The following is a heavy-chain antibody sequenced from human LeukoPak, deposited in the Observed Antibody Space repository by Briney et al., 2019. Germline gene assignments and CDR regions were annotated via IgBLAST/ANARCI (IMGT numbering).Heavy chain of an antibody. Sequence: GGSLRLSCAASGFTFDDYAMHWVRQAPGKGLEWVPGISWNSGSIGYADSVKGRFTISRDGAKNSLYLQMNSLRPEDTALYYCAKDNYYDSSGYCDYWGQGTLVTVSS. CDR2: ISWNSGSI. D-gene: IGHD3-22*01. J-gene: IGHJ4*02. CDR1: GFTFDDYA. V-gene: IGHV3-9*01. CDR3: AKDNYYDSSGYCDY.